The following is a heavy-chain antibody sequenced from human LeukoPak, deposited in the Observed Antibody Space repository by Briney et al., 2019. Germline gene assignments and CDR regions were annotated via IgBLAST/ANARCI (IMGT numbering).Heavy chain of an antibody. J-gene: IGHJ4*02. D-gene: IGHD6-6*01. V-gene: IGHV4-34*01. CDR3: ARGRFHRSSIAARPIYFDY. Sequence: PSETLSLTCAVYGGSFSGYYWSWIRQPPGKGLEWIGEINHSGSTNYNPSLKSRVTISVDTSKNQFSLKLSSVTAADTAVYYCARGRFHRSSIAARPIYFDYWGQGTLATVSS. CDR2: INHSGST. CDR1: GGSFSGYY.